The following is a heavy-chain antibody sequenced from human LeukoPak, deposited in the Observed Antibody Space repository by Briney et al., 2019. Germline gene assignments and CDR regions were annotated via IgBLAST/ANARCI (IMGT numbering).Heavy chain of an antibody. V-gene: IGHV1-18*01. J-gene: IGHJ3*01. CDR3: ARDAVGARAFDF. CDR1: GYTFTDYG. CDR2: GSTFNGHR. Sequence: ASVKVSCKASGYTFTDYGIHWVRQAPGQGLEWISWGSTFNGHRLYGQRFQGGVTMTTDPSTTTVYMELTSLTPDDTALYYCARDAVGARAFDFWGQGTMVIVSS. D-gene: IGHD1-26*01.